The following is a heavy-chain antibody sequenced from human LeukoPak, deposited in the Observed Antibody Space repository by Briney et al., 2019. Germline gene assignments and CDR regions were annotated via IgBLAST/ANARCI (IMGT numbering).Heavy chain of an antibody. V-gene: IGHV3-30*04. CDR1: GFTFSTYP. CDR3: ARDQTSRAADYYFDY. Sequence: GGSLRLSCAASGFTFSTYPMHWVRQAPGKGLEWVSVISYDGRDKHSADSVKGRFTISRDNSKNTLYLQMNSLRTEDTAVYYCARDQTSRAADYYFDYWGQGTLVTAPS. D-gene: IGHD6-13*01. J-gene: IGHJ4*02. CDR2: ISYDGRDK.